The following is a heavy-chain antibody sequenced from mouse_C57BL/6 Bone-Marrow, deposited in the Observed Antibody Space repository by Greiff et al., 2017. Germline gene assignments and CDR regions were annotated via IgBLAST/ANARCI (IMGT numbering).Heavy chain of an antibody. Sequence: EVQLQQSGPELVKPGASVTISCKASGYSFTDYNINWVKPSTGKGLAWIGVINPNYGTTSYNQKFKGKATLTVDQSSSTAYMQLNRLTSEDSAVYSCARRGDGDYPYFGYWGQGTTLTVSS. CDR2: INPNYGTT. CDR3: ARRGDGDYPYFGY. J-gene: IGHJ2*01. CDR1: GYSFTDYN. D-gene: IGHD2-13*01. V-gene: IGHV1-39*01.